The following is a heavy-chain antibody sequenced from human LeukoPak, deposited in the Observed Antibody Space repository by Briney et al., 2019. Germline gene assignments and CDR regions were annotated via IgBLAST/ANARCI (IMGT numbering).Heavy chain of an antibody. CDR1: GFTLSSYW. D-gene: IGHD1-14*01. CDR3: ARDWRNMALDI. CDR2: IFSDGSTT. V-gene: IGHV3-74*01. Sequence: GGSLRLSCAASGFTLSSYWMHWVRQAPGKGLVWVSRIFSDGSTTSYADSVKGRFTISRDNAKNTLYLQMNSLRVEDTAVYYCARDWRNMALDIWGQGTLVTVSS. J-gene: IGHJ3*02.